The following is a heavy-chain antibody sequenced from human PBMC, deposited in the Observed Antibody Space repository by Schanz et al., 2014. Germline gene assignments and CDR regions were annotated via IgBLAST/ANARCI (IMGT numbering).Heavy chain of an antibody. J-gene: IGHJ4*02. CDR1: GFTLSNSD. D-gene: IGHD2-2*01. Sequence: EVQLVESGGGLVQPGGSLRLSCAASGFTLSNSDMHWVRQGTGKGLEWVSAISGSGGSTYYADSVKGRFTISRDNSKNTLYLHMNTLRSEDTAEYYCAKDSTHIDIVLVPTAIDYWGQGTLVNVSS. CDR3: AKDSTHIDIVLVPTAIDY. V-gene: IGHV3-23*04. CDR2: ISGSGGST.